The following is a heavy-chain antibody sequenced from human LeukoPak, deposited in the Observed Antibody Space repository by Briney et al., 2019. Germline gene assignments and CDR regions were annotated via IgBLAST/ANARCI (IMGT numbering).Heavy chain of an antibody. CDR2: ISYDGSNK. CDR1: GFTFSSYA. CDR3: ARAGITGTTSSPGYYYYYYMDV. D-gene: IGHD1/OR15-1a*01. Sequence: PGGSLRLSCAASGFTFSSYAMHWVRQAPGKGLEWVAVISYDGSNKYYADSVKGRFTISRDNSKNTLYLQMNSLRAEDTAVYYCARAGITGTTSSPGYYYYYYMDVWGKGTTVTVSS. V-gene: IGHV3-30-3*01. J-gene: IGHJ6*03.